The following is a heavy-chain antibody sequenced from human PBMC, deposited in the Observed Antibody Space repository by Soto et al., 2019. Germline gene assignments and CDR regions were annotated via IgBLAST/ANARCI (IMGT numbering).Heavy chain of an antibody. CDR3: ARGDYGDIDDAFDI. CDR2: IYSGGST. Sequence: GGSLRLSCAASGFTVSSNYMSWVRQAPGKGLEWVSVIYSGGSTYYADSVKGRFTISRHNSKNTLYLQMNSLRAEDTAVYYCARGDYGDIDDAFDIWGQGTMVTVSS. D-gene: IGHD4-17*01. V-gene: IGHV3-53*04. J-gene: IGHJ3*02. CDR1: GFTVSSNY.